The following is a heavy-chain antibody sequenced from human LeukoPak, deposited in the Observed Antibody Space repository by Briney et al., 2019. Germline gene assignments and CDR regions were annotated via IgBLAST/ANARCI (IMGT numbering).Heavy chain of an antibody. CDR3: VREHCSGGSCHFDY. Sequence: SETLSLTCTVSGGSISSYYWSWIRQPPGKGLEWIGYIYYSGSTNYNPSLKSRVTISVDTSKNQFSLKLSSVTAADTAVYYCVREHCSGGSCHFDYWGQGTLVTVSS. CDR1: GGSISSYY. CDR2: IYYSGST. J-gene: IGHJ4*02. D-gene: IGHD2-15*01. V-gene: IGHV4-59*01.